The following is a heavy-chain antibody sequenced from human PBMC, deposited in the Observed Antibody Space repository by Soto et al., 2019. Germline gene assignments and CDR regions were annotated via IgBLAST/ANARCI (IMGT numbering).Heavy chain of an antibody. V-gene: IGHV4-34*01. J-gene: IGHJ4*02. CDR2: INHSGST. Sequence: PSETLSLTCAVYGGSFSGYYWSWIRKTPGKGLEWIGEINHSGSTNYNPSLKSRVTISVDTSKNQFSLKLSSVTAADTAVYYCARGLDSTLMVYAFDYWGQGNLVTVS. D-gene: IGHD2-8*01. CDR1: GGSFSGYY. CDR3: ARGLDSTLMVYAFDY.